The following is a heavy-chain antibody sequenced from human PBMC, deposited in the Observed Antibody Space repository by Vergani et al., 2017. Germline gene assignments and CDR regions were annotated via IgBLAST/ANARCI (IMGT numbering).Heavy chain of an antibody. D-gene: IGHD1-26*01. CDR3: AREGGGGVGLYYMDG. CDR2: ISSSSSYI. V-gene: IGHV3-21*01. CDR1: GFTFSSYS. Sequence: EVQLVESGGGLVKPGGSLRLSCAASGFTFSSYSMNWVRQAPGKGLEWVSSISSSSSYIYYADSVKGRFTISRDNAKNSLYLQMNSLRAEDTAVYYCAREGGGGVGLYYMDGGGKGTTVTVSS. J-gene: IGHJ6*03.